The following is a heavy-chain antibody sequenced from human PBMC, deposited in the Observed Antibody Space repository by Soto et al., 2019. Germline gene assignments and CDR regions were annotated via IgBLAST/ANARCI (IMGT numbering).Heavy chain of an antibody. V-gene: IGHV4-59*01. CDR2: IYYSGST. J-gene: IGHJ4*02. D-gene: IGHD3-3*01. Sequence: SETLSLTCTVSGGSISPYYWSWIRQSPGKGLGWIGYIYYSGSTNYNPSLKSRVTISVDTSKNQFSLKVNSVTAADTAVYFCARGSSRITIFGVVISDFDYWGQGTLVTVSS. CDR1: GGSISPYY. CDR3: ARGSSRITIFGVVISDFDY.